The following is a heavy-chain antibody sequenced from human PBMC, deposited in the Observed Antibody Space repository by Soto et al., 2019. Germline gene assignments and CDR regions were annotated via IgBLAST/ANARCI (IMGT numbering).Heavy chain of an antibody. D-gene: IGHD3-22*01. CDR3: AKGPPSTGLIDYYYYYMDV. J-gene: IGHJ6*03. V-gene: IGHV3-23*01. CDR2: ISGSGGST. CDR1: GFTFSSYA. Sequence: GGSLRLSCAASGFTFSSYAMSWVRQAPGKGLEWVSAISGSGGSTYYADSVKGRFTISRDNSKNTLYLQMNSLRAEDTAVYYCAKGPPSTGLIDYYYYYMDVWGKGTTVTVSS.